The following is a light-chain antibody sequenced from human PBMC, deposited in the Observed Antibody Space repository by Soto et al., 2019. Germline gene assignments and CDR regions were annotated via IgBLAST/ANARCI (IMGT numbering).Light chain of an antibody. CDR2: GAS. Sequence: ENVLTQSPGTLSLSPGERATLSCRASQSVTSNFLAWYQQKPGQAPRLLIYGASTRAAGVPDRFSGSGSGTDFPLTNPRLEAEDFGVYYCQQYGRSPLLYTFGQGTKLGVK. CDR3: QQYGRSPLLYT. J-gene: IGKJ2*01. V-gene: IGKV3-20*01. CDR1: QSVTSNF.